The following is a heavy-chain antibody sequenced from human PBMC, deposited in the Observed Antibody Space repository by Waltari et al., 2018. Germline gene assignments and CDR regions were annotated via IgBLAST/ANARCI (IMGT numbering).Heavy chain of an antibody. CDR1: GGTLSSYA. J-gene: IGHJ5*02. Sequence: QVQLVQSGAEVKRPGSSVKVSCKASGGTLSSYAVSWVRKAPGHGLEWMVRVIPVVDQVNYEQKFQGRLTISPDKGTRTAYMELSSLTPDDTAVYYCARNRADVDSDGNWFDPWGQGPLVTVSS. D-gene: IGHD4-17*01. CDR2: VIPVVDQV. V-gene: IGHV1-69*04. CDR3: ARNRADVDSDGNWFDP.